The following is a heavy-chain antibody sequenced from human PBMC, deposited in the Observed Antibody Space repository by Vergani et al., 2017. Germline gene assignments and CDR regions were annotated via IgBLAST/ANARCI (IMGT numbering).Heavy chain of an antibody. CDR3: AVXIYDYGGSRDFDY. Sequence: EVQLVESGGDLVQPGRSLGLSCQTSGFNFGEYGVSWVRQAPGKGLEWIGFIRSKTYGATTEYAASVRGRFTISRDDSKGIAYLQMSSLKKEDTAVYRCAVXIYDYGGSRDFDYWGQGTLVVVSS. CDR2: IRSKTYGATT. J-gene: IGHJ4*02. D-gene: IGHD4-23*01. V-gene: IGHV3-49*04. CDR1: GFNFGEYG.